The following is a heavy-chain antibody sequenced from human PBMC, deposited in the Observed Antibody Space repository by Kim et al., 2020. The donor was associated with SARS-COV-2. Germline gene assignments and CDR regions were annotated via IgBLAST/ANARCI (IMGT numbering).Heavy chain of an antibody. CDR1: GFVFNSYT. Sequence: GGSLRLSCSASGFVFNSYTMNWVRQAPGKGLEWVSSISSSGDSIHYAASLKGRFTISRDNAKSSLYLQMDSLRADDSATYFCASSSTRTTPEYWGHGVLVAASP. J-gene: IGHJ4*01. CDR3: ASSSTRTTPEY. CDR2: ISSSGDSI. V-gene: IGHV3-21*01.